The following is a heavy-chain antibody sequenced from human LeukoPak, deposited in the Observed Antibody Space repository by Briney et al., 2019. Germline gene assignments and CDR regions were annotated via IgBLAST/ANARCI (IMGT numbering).Heavy chain of an antibody. V-gene: IGHV3-30-3*01. J-gene: IGHJ4*02. Sequence: GGSLRLSCSVSGFTFSSHAMHWVRQAPGKGLECVAYISYDGSFQYHADSVKGRFTISRDNSKNTLYLQMNSLRAEDTAVYYCARDRDYGAFDYWGQGTLVTVSS. CDR1: GFTFSSHA. CDR3: ARDRDYGAFDY. D-gene: IGHD4-17*01. CDR2: ISYDGSFQ.